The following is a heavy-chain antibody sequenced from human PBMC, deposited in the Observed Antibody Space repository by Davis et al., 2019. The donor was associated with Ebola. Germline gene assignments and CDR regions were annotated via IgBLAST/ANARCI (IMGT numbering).Heavy chain of an antibody. Sequence: ASVKVSCKASGYTFTSYDINWVRQATGQGLEWMGWMNPNSGNTVYAQKFQGRVTITRDTSASTAYMELRSLRSDDTAVYYCARETYYYDSSGYLTGYFDYWGQGTLVTVSS. V-gene: IGHV1-8*01. CDR1: GYTFTSYD. J-gene: IGHJ4*02. D-gene: IGHD3-22*01. CDR2: MNPNSGNT. CDR3: ARETYYYDSSGYLTGYFDY.